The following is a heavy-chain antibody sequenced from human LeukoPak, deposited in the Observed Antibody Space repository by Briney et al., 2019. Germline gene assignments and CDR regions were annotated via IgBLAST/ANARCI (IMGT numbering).Heavy chain of an antibody. D-gene: IGHD2-15*01. CDR2: INSDGIST. V-gene: IGHV3-74*01. CDR3: ARVDCSGGSCYFDY. CDR1: GFTFSRYW. Sequence: GGSLRLSCAASGFTFSRYWMHWVRQTPGKGLVWVSRINSDGISTRCADSVKGRFTISRDNAKNTLDLQMSSLRAEDTAVYYCARVDCSGGSCYFDYWGQGTLVTVSS. J-gene: IGHJ4*02.